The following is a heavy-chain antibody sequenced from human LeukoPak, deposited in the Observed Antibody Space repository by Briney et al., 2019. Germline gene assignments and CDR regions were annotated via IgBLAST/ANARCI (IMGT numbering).Heavy chain of an antibody. V-gene: IGHV3-30*02. D-gene: IGHD3-10*01. CDR3: AKDPFSGSGKIDY. CDR1: GFTFSNCA. Sequence: PGGSLRLSCAASGFTFSNCAMHWVRQAPGKGLEWVAFIRYDGGNTYYADSVKGRFTISRDNSMNTLYLRMNSLRAEDAAVYYCAKDPFSGSGKIDYWGQGTLVTVSS. J-gene: IGHJ4*02. CDR2: IRYDGGNT.